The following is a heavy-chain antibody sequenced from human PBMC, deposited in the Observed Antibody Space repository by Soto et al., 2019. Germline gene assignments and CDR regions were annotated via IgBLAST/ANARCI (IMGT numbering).Heavy chain of an antibody. CDR2: ISGSGGST. J-gene: IGHJ6*03. Sequence: EVQLLESGGGLVQPGGSLRLSCAASGFTFSSYAMSWVRQAPGKGLEWVSAISGSGGSTYYADSVKGRFTISRDNSKNTPYLQKNSLRAEETAVYYCAKEMVQLWSDYYYYYMDVWGKGTTVTVSS. CDR3: AKEMVQLWSDYYYYYMDV. D-gene: IGHD5-18*01. CDR1: GFTFSSYA. V-gene: IGHV3-23*01.